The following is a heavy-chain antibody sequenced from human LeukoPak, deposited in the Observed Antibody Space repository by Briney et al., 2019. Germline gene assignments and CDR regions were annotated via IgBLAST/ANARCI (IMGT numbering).Heavy chain of an antibody. Sequence: GGSLRLSCAASGFTVSSNYMSWVRQAPGKGLEWVSIIYSGGSTYYADSVKGRFTISRDNAKNSLYLQMNILRAEDTAVYYCARVRYSDTLTGYYGDGYFDYWGQGTLVTVSS. D-gene: IGHD3-9*01. CDR1: GFTVSSNY. J-gene: IGHJ4*02. CDR2: IYSGGST. V-gene: IGHV3-53*01. CDR3: ARVRYSDTLTGYYGDGYFDY.